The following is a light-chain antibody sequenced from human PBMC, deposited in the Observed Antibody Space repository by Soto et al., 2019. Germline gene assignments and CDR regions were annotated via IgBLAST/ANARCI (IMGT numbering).Light chain of an antibody. CDR3: QHYNSYSEA. CDR1: QAIDSW. CDR2: TGS. J-gene: IGKJ1*01. V-gene: IGKV1D-16*01. Sequence: DIQMTQSPSSMSASVGDRVTITCRASQAIDSWLAWYQQKPGEAPKLMIFTGSLLHSGVPSRFSGSGSGTEFTLTISSLQPDDVATYYCQHYNSYSEAFGQGTKVDIK.